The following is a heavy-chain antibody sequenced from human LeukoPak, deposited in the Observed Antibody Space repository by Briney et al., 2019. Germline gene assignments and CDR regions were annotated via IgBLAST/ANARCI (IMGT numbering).Heavy chain of an antibody. J-gene: IGHJ6*02. CDR1: GFALSSHW. Sequence: GGSLRLACEASGFALSSHWMPLVRPVSARVPEWVANVNRDGSETYYLDSVKGRFTISKDNAKNSLYLQMNSLRAEDTALYHCARNNGMDVWGQGTTVIVSS. CDR3: ARNNGMDV. CDR2: VNRDGSET. V-gene: IGHV3-7*03.